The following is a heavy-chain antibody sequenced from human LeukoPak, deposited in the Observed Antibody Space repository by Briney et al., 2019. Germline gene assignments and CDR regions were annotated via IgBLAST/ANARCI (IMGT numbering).Heavy chain of an antibody. CDR3: VSDRASRGGLFYGNYVFDY. V-gene: IGHV4-59*01. D-gene: IGHD4-11*01. CDR2: IYYSVST. CDR1: GGSISSYY. Sequence: SETLSLTCPVPGGSISSYYWSWIRQPPGKGLEWIGYIYYSVSTNYNPSLKSRVTISVDTTKNQFSLKLCEVTAADTAVDYCVSDRASRGGLFYGNYVFDYWGQGTLVTASS. J-gene: IGHJ4*02.